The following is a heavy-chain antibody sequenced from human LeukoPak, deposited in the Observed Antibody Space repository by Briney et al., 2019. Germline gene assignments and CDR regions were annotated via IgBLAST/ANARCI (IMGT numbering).Heavy chain of an antibody. V-gene: IGHV3-21*01. CDR2: IDYDSAHI. D-gene: IGHD3-9*01. CDR1: GFTFSTSA. Sequence: GGSLRLSWAASGFTFSTSAMNWARQVPGKGLEWVSSIDYDSAHIYYAASVRGRFTISRDNARDSVYLLMDSLRVEDTAVYYCTRDPLRYLRVGHYDYWGQGTLVAVSS. CDR3: TRDPLRYLRVGHYDY. J-gene: IGHJ4*02.